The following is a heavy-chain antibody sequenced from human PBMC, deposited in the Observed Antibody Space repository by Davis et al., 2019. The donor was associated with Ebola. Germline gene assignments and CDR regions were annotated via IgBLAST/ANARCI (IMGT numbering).Heavy chain of an antibody. CDR1: GYTFTSYD. CDR3: ARDGSTSDQKSGELDY. CDR2: MNPKSGNT. J-gene: IGHJ4*02. V-gene: IGHV1-8*01. D-gene: IGHD7-27*01. Sequence: AASVKVSCKASGYTFTSYDINWVRQATGQGLEWMGWMNPKSGNTGYAQKFQGRVTMTRDTSITTAYMELSRLRSDDTAVYYCARDGSTSDQKSGELDYWGQGPLVTVSS.